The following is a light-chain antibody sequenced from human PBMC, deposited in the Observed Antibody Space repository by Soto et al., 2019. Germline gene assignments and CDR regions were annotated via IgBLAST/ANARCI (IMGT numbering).Light chain of an antibody. CDR2: SAS. Sequence: EIVLTQSPGTLSLSPRERATLSCRASQTVCSGCLAWYQQKPGQAPRLLIFSASNRATGIPDRFSGSGSGTDFTLTFSGLEPEDFAVYYCQQYGSSPGFTFGPGTKLDVK. J-gene: IGKJ3*01. V-gene: IGKV3-20*01. CDR3: QQYGSSPGFT. CDR1: QTVCSGC.